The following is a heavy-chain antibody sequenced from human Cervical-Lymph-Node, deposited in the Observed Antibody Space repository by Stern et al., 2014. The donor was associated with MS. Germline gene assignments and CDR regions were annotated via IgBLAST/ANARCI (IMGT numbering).Heavy chain of an antibody. CDR2: SIPIFNTA. CDR1: GGTFSRYA. CDR3: ARDAKNYYDSSGFLYYYYYGMDV. D-gene: IGHD3-22*01. J-gene: IGHJ6*02. V-gene: IGHV1-69*01. Sequence: MQLVESGAEVKKPGSSVKVSCKASGGTFSRYAISWVRQAPGQGLEWMGGSIPIFNTAKYAQKFQGRLTITADESTSTAYMELSSLRSEDTAVYYCARDAKNYYDSSGFLYYYYYGMDVWGQGTTVTVSS.